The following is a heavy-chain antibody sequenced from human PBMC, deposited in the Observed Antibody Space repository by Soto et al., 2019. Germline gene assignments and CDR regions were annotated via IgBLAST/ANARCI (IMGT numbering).Heavy chain of an antibody. CDR2: IKQDGSEK. D-gene: IGHD6-19*01. CDR1: GFTFSSYW. CDR3: AREQWLVSPSFYSYYGMDV. V-gene: IGHV3-7*03. Sequence: EVQLVESGGGLVQPGGSLRLSCAASGFTFSSYWMSWVRQAPGKGLEWVANIKQDGSEKYYVDSVKGRFTISRDNAKNSLYLQMNSLRAEDTAVYYCAREQWLVSPSFYSYYGMDVWGQGTTVTVSS. J-gene: IGHJ6*02.